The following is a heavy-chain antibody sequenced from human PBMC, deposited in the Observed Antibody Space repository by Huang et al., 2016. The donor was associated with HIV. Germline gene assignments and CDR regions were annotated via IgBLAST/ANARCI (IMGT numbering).Heavy chain of an antibody. CDR1: GGSISSHY. J-gene: IGHJ4*02. Sequence: QVQLQESGPGLVKPSETLSLTCTVSGGSISSHYWSWIRQPPGKGLEWIGSIYYSGSTNSHPSLKSLVTISVDTSKNQFSLKLSSVTAADTAVYYCARDTMVRGFDYWGQGTLVTVSS. D-gene: IGHD3-10*01. CDR2: IYYSGST. CDR3: ARDTMVRGFDY. V-gene: IGHV4-59*11.